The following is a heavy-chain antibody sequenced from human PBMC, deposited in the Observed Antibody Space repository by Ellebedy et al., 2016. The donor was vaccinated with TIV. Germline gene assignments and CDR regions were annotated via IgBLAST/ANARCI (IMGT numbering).Heavy chain of an antibody. D-gene: IGHD6-19*01. J-gene: IGHJ4*02. CDR2: ISSSSSTI. V-gene: IGHV3-48*02. CDR3: ARVGSGCLDY. CDR1: GFAFTTYG. Sequence: GESLKISCAASGFAFTTYGMNWVRQAPGKGLEWVSYISSSSSTIYYADSVKGRFTISRDNAKNSLYLQMNSLRDEDTAVYYCARVGSGCLDYWGQGTLVTVSS.